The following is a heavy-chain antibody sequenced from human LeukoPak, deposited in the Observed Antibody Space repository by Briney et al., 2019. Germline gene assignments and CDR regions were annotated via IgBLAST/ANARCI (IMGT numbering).Heavy chain of an antibody. D-gene: IGHD1-20*01. Sequence: GGSLRLSCAASGFTVNSNYMSWVRQAPGKGLEWFSIIYSGGSTYYADSVKGRFTISRDNSKNTLYLQMNSLRAEDTAVYYCARDGVTGTTVRYYFDYWGQGTLVTVSS. J-gene: IGHJ4*02. V-gene: IGHV3-66*01. CDR1: GFTVNSNY. CDR3: ARDGVTGTTVRYYFDY. CDR2: IYSGGST.